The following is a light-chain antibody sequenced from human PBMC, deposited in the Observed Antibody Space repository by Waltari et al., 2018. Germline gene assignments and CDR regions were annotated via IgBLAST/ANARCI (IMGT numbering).Light chain of an antibody. V-gene: IGLV2-14*03. Sequence: QSALTQPASVSGSPGQSITISCTGTASDVAFSNYVSCYQQHPGKAPKVIIYDVSERPSGVSNRFSGSKSGNSAFLTISGLQAEDEADYYCNSYTGSSSWVFGGGTKLTV. J-gene: IGLJ3*02. CDR1: ASDVAFSNY. CDR2: DVS. CDR3: NSYTGSSSWV.